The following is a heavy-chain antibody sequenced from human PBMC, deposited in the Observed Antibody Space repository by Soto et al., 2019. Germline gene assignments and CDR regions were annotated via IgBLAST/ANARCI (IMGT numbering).Heavy chain of an antibody. J-gene: IGHJ3*01. CDR3: ARGDRGAFDL. V-gene: IGHV3-23*01. D-gene: IGHD1-26*01. CDR2: VSGSGDST. CDR1: AFTFSSYA. Sequence: EVQLLESGGGLAQPGGSLRLSCAASAFTFSSYAMSWVRQAPGKGLEWVSAVSGSGDSTYYADSVKGRFTISRDNARNTVYLQMNSLRDDDTAVYYCARGDRGAFDLWGQGTAVTVSS.